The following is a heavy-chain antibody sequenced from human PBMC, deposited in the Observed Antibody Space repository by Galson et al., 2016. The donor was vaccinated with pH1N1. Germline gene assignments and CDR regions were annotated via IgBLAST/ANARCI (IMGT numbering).Heavy chain of an antibody. CDR1: GFTFSNHA. Sequence: SLRLSCAASGFTFSNHAMHWVRHVPGKGLDWVALIWYDGSNQYYTDSVKGRYTISRDNSNNTLYLQMKSLRVEETAVYYCVRESWRFGGDFDYWGQGTLVAVAS. V-gene: IGHV3-33*01. CDR3: VRESWRFGGDFDY. D-gene: IGHD2-15*01. CDR2: IWYDGSNQ. J-gene: IGHJ4*02.